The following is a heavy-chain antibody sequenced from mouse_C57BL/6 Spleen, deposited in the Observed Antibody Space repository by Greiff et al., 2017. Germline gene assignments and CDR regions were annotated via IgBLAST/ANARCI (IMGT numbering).Heavy chain of an antibody. Sequence: DVHLVESGGDLVKPGGSLKLSCAASGFTFSSYGMSWVRQTPDKRLEWVATISSGGSDNYYPDSVKGRFTISRDNAKNTLYLQMSSLKSEDTAMYYCARKYDEDYADWGQGTLVTVSA. CDR3: ARKYDEDYAD. CDR1: GFTFSSYG. J-gene: IGHJ3*01. V-gene: IGHV5-6*01. CDR2: ISSGGSDN. D-gene: IGHD2-14*01.